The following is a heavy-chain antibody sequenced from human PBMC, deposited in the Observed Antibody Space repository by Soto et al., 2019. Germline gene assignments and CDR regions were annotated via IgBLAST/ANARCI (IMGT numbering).Heavy chain of an antibody. CDR1: GFSLSTSGAG. CDR3: AHRYGGNYYRWYCDS. V-gene: IGHV2-5*01. CDR2: ISWKDEK. D-gene: IGHD1-26*01. J-gene: IGHJ4*02. Sequence: QITLKESGPTLVKPTPTLTVTCTFSGFSLSTSGAGVGWIRQSPGKAPEWLALISWKDEKRYNPGLKSRLTITKDTSKNQVVLTMTDLDPVDTATYFCAHRYGGNYYRWYCDSWGQGTLVTVSS.